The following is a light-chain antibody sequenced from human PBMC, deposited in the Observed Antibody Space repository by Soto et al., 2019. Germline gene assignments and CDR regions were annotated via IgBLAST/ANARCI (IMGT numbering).Light chain of an antibody. V-gene: IGKV1-5*01. CDR3: QNYDGSWT. CDR2: DAS. Sequence: DIQMTQSPSTLSASVGDRVTITCRASQSITNWLAWYQQKPGKAPKLLVYDASSLESGVPSRFSGSGSGTEFTLTISSLQPDDFAVYYCQNYDGSWTFGQGTKVEIK. CDR1: QSITNW. J-gene: IGKJ1*01.